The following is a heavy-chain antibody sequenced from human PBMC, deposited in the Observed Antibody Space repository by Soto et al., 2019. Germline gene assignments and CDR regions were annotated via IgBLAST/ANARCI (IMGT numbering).Heavy chain of an antibody. CDR2: IWYDGSNK. CDR1: GFTFRSYG. D-gene: IGHD5-18*01. J-gene: IGHJ4*01. V-gene: IGHV3-33*01. CDR3: ARDHFHGTDTDGCFDY. Sequence: PGGSLRLSCAASGFTFRSYGMHWVRQAPGKGLDWIAVIWYDGSNKYYADSVKGRFTISRDNSKDTLYLEMNSLRAEDTALYFCARDHFHGTDTDGCFDYWGHGTLVTVSS.